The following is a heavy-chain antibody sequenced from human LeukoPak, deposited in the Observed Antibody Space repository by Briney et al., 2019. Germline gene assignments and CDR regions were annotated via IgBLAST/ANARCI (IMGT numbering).Heavy chain of an antibody. CDR3: AREGYYDFWSGYLSWFDP. J-gene: IGHJ5*02. CDR2: IYTSGST. Sequence: SETLSLTCTVSGGSISSGRYYWSWTRQPAGRGLEWIGRIYTSGSTNYNPSLKSRATISVDTYKNKFSLKLSSVTAADPAVYYCAREGYYDFWSGYLSWFDPWGQGTLVTVSS. D-gene: IGHD3-3*01. CDR1: GGSISSGRYY. V-gene: IGHV4-61*02.